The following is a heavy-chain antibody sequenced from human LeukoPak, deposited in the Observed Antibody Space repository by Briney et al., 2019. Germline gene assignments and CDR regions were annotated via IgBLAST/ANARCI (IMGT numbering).Heavy chain of an antibody. V-gene: IGHV3-23*01. CDR2: ISGSGGST. CDR1: GFTFSSYA. D-gene: IGHD2-21*01. J-gene: IGHJ6*03. CDR3: AKLGDWNYYYYMDV. Sequence: PGGSLRLSCAASGFTFSSYAMSWVRQAPGKGLEWVSAISGSGGSTYYADSVKGRFTISRDNSKNTLYLQMSSLRAEDTAVYYCAKLGDWNYYYYMDVWGKGTTVTVSS.